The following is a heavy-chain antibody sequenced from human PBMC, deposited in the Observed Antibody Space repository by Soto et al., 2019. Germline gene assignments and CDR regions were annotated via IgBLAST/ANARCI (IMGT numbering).Heavy chain of an antibody. CDR1: GFTLTTYG. V-gene: IGHV3-33*01. D-gene: IGHD1-26*01. J-gene: IGHJ4*02. Sequence: GGSLRLSCVVSGFTLTTYGVHWFRQIPGKGLEWVAVMWYDGTRTFYADSVKGRFTVSRDVSKNTLFLQLSSLRADDTAVYYCVRDRAIGIDYWGPGTLVTVSS. CDR3: VRDRAIGIDY. CDR2: MWYDGTRT.